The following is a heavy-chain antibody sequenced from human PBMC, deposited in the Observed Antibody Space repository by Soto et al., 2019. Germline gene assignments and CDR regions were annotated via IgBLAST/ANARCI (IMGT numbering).Heavy chain of an antibody. CDR3: AREGPGYYDFLALDY. CDR2: IWYDGSNK. CDR1: GFTFSSYG. Sequence: QVQLVESGGGVVQPGRSLRLSCAASGFTFSSYGMHWVRQAPGKGLEWVAVIWYDGSNKYYADSVKGRFTISRDNSKNTLYLQMNSLRAEDTAVYYCAREGPGYYDFLALDYWGQGTLVTVSS. J-gene: IGHJ4*02. V-gene: IGHV3-33*01. D-gene: IGHD3-3*01.